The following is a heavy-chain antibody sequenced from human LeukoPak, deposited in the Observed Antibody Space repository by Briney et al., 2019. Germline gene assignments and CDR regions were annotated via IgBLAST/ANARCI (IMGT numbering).Heavy chain of an antibody. D-gene: IGHD2-2*01. CDR3: AREAGYCSSTSCYAGGFSDY. J-gene: IGHJ4*02. Sequence: PGMSLRLTCAASGFIFSSYGMHWVRQAPGKGLEWVAVIWYDGSNKYYADSVKGRFTISRDNSKNTLYLQMNSLRAEDTAVYYCAREAGYCSSTSCYAGGFSDYWGQGTLVTVSS. V-gene: IGHV3-33*01. CDR1: GFIFSSYG. CDR2: IWYDGSNK.